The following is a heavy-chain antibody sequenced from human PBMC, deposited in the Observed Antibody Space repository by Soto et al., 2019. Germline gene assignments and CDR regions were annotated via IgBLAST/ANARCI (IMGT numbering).Heavy chain of an antibody. J-gene: IGHJ4*02. V-gene: IGHV1-24*01. D-gene: IGHD3-9*01. CDR3: ARDGRHYDILTGYYSNYFDY. CDR2: FDPEDGET. Sequence: ASVKVSCKVSGYTLTELSMHWVRQAPGKGLEWMGGFDPEDGETIYAQKLQGRVTMTEDTSTNTAYMELRSLRSDDTAVYYCARDGRHYDILTGYYSNYFDYWGQGTLVTVSS. CDR1: GYTLTELS.